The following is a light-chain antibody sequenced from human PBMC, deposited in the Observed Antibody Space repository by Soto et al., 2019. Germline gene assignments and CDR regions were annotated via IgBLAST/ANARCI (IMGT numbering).Light chain of an antibody. CDR3: AAWDDSLXXXV. Sequence: QSVLTQPPSASGTPGQRVTISCSGGSSNIGSNAVNWYRQLPGTAPKLLIHSNNQRPSGVPDRFSGSKSGTSASLAISGLQSEDEADYYCAAWDDSLXXXVFGTGT. J-gene: IGLJ1*01. CDR2: SNN. CDR1: SSNIGSNA. V-gene: IGLV1-44*01.